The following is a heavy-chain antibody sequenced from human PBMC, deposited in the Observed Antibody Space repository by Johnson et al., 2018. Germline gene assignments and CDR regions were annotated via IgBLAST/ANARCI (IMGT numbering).Heavy chain of an antibody. CDR2: VNTDGSAT. V-gene: IGHV3-74*01. CDR3: TSDIRFCGYPALVP. Sequence: EVQLVETGGGLVQPGGSLRLSCVASGFTFSAYWMHWVRQPPGKGLIWVARVNTDGSATAYADSVKGRFTISRDNAKNTVYLQLNSLSAEDMAVYYCTSDIRFCGYPALVPWGQGALVTVSP. D-gene: IGHD5-12*01. CDR1: GFTFSAYW. J-gene: IGHJ5*02.